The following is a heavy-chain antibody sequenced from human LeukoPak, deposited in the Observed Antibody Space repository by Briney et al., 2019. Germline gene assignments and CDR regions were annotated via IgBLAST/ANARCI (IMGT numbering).Heavy chain of an antibody. CDR1: GGSISSYY. CDR2: LYYTGTT. V-gene: IGHV4-59*01. Sequence: SETLSLTCTVSGGSISSYYWTWIRQPPGKGLEWIGYLYYTGTTNYNPSLKSRVTISVDTSKNQLSLKLTSVTAADTAVYFCARSKNRYFDLWGRGTLVTVSS. CDR3: ARSKNRYFDL. J-gene: IGHJ2*01.